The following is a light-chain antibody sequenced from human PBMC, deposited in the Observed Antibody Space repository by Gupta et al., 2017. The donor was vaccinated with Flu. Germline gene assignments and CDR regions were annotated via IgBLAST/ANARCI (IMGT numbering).Light chain of an antibody. CDR1: QSVLYSSNNKNF. J-gene: IGKJ3*01. Sequence: NCKSSQSVLYSSNNKNFLAWYQQKPGQPPKLLISWASTRESGVPDRFSGSGSGTDFTLTISSLQAEDVAVYYCQQYFRLPFTFGPGTKVDVK. V-gene: IGKV4-1*01. CDR2: WAS. CDR3: QQYFRLPFT.